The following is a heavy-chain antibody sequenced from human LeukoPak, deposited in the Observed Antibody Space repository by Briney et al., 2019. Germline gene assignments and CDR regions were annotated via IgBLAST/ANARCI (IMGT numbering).Heavy chain of an antibody. V-gene: IGHV3-30*02. CDR1: GFTFSSYG. J-gene: IGHJ4*02. CDR2: IRYDGSNK. Sequence: GGSLRLSCAASGFTFSSYGMHWVRQAPGKGLEWVAFIRYDGSNKYYADSVKGRFTISRDNAKNSLYLQMNSLRAEDTAVYYCARTGGEEDYYDSSGYSIPDFDYWGQGTLVTVSS. D-gene: IGHD3-22*01. CDR3: ARTGGEEDYYDSSGYSIPDFDY.